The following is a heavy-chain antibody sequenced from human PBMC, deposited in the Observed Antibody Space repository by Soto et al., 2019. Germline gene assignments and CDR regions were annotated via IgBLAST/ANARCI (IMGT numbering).Heavy chain of an antibody. J-gene: IGHJ6*02. CDR3: ARAMGVIVNWNYVGGYYYGMDV. V-gene: IGHV1-18*01. CDR1: GYTFTIYV. D-gene: IGHD1-7*01. CDR2: ISAYTGNT. Sequence: ASVKVSCKASGYTFTIYVISWVRQAPGQGLEWIGRISAYTGNTNYAQKLQGRVTMKTDTSTSTAYMDLRSLRSDDTAGYYCARAMGVIVNWNYVGGYYYGMDVWGQGTTVTISS.